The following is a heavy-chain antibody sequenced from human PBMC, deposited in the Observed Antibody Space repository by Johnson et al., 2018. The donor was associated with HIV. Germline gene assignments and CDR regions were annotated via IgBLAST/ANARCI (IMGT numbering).Heavy chain of an antibody. D-gene: IGHD2-2*01. CDR3: AKTAAADAFDI. Sequence: VLLVESGGGLVQPGRSLRLSCAASGFTFDDYAMHWVRQAPGKGLEWVSGISWNSGSIGYADSVKGRFTISRDNAKNSLYLQMNSLRAEDTAVYYCAKTAAADAFDIWGQGTMVTVSS. CDR1: GFTFDDYA. CDR2: ISWNSGSI. V-gene: IGHV3-9*01. J-gene: IGHJ3*02.